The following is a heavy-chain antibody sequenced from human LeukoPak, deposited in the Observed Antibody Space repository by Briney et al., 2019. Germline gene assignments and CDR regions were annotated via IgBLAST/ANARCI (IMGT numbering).Heavy chain of an antibody. V-gene: IGHV4-39*01. CDR1: GGSISSSSYY. CDR2: INHSGST. J-gene: IGHJ4*02. CDR3: ARHAAYYDILTGYYTQGYDY. Sequence: SETLSLTCTVSGGSISSSSYYWGWIRQPPGKGLEWIGEINHSGSTNYNPSLKSRVTISVDTSKNQFSLKLSSVTAADTAVYYCARHAAYYDILTGYYTQGYDYWGQGTLVTVSS. D-gene: IGHD3-9*01.